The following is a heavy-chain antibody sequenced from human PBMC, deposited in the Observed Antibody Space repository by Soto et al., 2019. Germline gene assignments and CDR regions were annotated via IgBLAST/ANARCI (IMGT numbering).Heavy chain of an antibody. J-gene: IGHJ5*02. CDR1: GGSISSSNW. CDR2: IYHSGST. D-gene: IGHD3-10*01. Sequence: QVQLQESGPGLVKPSGTLSLTCAVSGGSISSSNWWSWVRQPPGKGLEWIGEIYHSGSTNYNPSLKGRVTISVXXSXNPXSLKLSSVTAADTAVYYCAQYYYGSGSQVDNWFDPWGQGTLVTVSS. CDR3: AQYYYGSGSQVDNWFDP. V-gene: IGHV4-4*02.